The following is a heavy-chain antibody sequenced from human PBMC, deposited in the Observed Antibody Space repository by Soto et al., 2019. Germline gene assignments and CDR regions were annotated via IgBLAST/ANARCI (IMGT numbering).Heavy chain of an antibody. D-gene: IGHD2-15*01. CDR1: GFSFSSYA. CDR2: ISGSGGST. V-gene: IGHV3-23*01. Sequence: PGGSLRLSCAASGFSFSSYAMSWVRQAPGKGLEWVSGISGSGGSTYYADSVKGRFTISRDNSKNTLYLQMTSLRAEDTAAYYCAKDSTSRYCSGGYCYYSGSFVDYWGQGTLVTVSS. J-gene: IGHJ4*02. CDR3: AKDSTSRYCSGGYCYYSGSFVDY.